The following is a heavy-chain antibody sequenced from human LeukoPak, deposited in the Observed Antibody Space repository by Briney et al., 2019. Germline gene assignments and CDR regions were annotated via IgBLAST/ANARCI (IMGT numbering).Heavy chain of an antibody. CDR1: GFTFSSYW. CDR2: IKQDGSEK. V-gene: IGHV3-7*01. D-gene: IGHD3-10*01. J-gene: IGHJ5*02. Sequence: GGSLRLSCAASGFTFSSYWMSWVRQAPGKGLEWVANIKQDGSEKYYVDSVKGRFTISRDNAKNSLYLQMNSLRAEDTAVYYCARAKRDQMVRGVIRWFDPWGQGTLVTVSS. CDR3: ARAKRDQMVRGVIRWFDP.